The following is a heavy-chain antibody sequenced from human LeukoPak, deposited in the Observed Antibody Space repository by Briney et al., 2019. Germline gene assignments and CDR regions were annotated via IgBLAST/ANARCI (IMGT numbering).Heavy chain of an antibody. Sequence: GGSLRLSCAASGFTFHNYAMSWVRQAPGKGLEWVSAISSSGDITFYADSVKGRFTISRDNSRYTLYLQTNSLRAEDAAMYYCAKDRPNYHESNGHYYRRNGDYWGQGTLVTVSS. J-gene: IGHJ4*02. V-gene: IGHV3-23*01. D-gene: IGHD3-22*01. CDR3: AKDRPNYHESNGHYYRRNGDY. CDR2: ISSSGDIT. CDR1: GFTFHNYA.